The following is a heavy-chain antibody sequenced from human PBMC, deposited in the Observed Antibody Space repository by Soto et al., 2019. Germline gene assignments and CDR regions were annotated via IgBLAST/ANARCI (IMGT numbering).Heavy chain of an antibody. Sequence: QVRLQESGPRLVESSQTLSLTCTVSGGSISNGYHYWSWVRQTPGKGLEWVGHVYHSGRTQYNPSLKTGLCILVDTSSNPFSLNLNFMPAADTAVYYCARWVEVSLDYFDSWGQGIPVTVSS. CDR2: VYHSGRT. CDR1: GGSISNGYHY. CDR3: ARWVEVSLDYFDS. V-gene: IGHV4-30-4*01. D-gene: IGHD2-15*01. J-gene: IGHJ4*02.